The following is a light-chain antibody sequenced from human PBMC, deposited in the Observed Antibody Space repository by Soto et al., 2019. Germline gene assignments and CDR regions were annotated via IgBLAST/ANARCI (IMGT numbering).Light chain of an antibody. Sequence: EIVLTQSPATLSLSPGERATLSCRASQRVSRYLAWYQQKPGQAPRLLIYDTSYRATGIPARFSGSGSGTEFTLTIASLQPDDFATYYCQQYETFSGTFGPGTKVDIK. V-gene: IGKV3-11*01. CDR2: DTS. CDR3: QQYETFSGT. J-gene: IGKJ1*01. CDR1: QRVSRY.